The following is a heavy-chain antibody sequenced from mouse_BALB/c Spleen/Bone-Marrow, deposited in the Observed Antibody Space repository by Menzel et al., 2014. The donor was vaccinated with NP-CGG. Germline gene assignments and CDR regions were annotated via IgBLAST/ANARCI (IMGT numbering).Heavy chain of an antibody. CDR2: ILPGSDST. J-gene: IGHJ2*01. V-gene: IGHV1-9*01. Sequence: VQGVESGAELMKPGASVKISCKATGYTFSSYWIEWVKQRPGHGLEWIGEILPGSDSTNYNEKFKGKATFTADTSSNTAYMQLSSLTSEDSAVYYCARGAYYGNYFDYWGQGTTLTVSS. D-gene: IGHD2-10*01. CDR3: ARGAYYGNYFDY. CDR1: GYTFSSYW.